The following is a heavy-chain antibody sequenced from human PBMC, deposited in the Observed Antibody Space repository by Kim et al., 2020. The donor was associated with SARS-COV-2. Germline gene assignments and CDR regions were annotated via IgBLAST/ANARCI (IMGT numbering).Heavy chain of an antibody. CDR3: ARNIVGTIEFDY. V-gene: IGHV1-3*01. Sequence: TYQSQKFQGRVTITRDTSPTTDYMELSSLRSEDTAVYYCARNIVGTIEFDYWGQGTLVTVSS. D-gene: IGHD5-12*01. CDR2: T. J-gene: IGHJ4*02.